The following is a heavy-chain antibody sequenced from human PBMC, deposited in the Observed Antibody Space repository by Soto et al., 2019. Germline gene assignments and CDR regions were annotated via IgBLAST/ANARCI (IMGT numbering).Heavy chain of an antibody. Sequence: GAPVKVSCKASGYTFTGYGISWVRQAKGQGLEWMGWISAYNGNTNYAQKLQGRVTMTTDTSTSTAYMELRSLRSDDTAVYYCARARHEYSSSPLALDIWGQGTMGTVS. V-gene: IGHV1-18*04. CDR3: ARARHEYSSSPLALDI. D-gene: IGHD6-6*01. CDR2: ISAYNGNT. CDR1: GYTFTGYG. J-gene: IGHJ3*02.